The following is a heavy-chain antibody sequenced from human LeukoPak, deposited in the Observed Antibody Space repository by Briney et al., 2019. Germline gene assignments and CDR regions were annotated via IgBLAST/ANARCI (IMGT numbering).Heavy chain of an antibody. CDR3: AREYPPRYSSDAFDI. D-gene: IGHD5-18*01. J-gene: IGHJ3*02. CDR2: IKQDGSEK. Sequence: GGSLRLSCAASGFTFSSYWMSWVRQAPRKGLEWVANIKQDGSEKYYVDSVKGRLTISRDNAKNSLYLQMNSLRAEDTAVYYCAREYPPRYSSDAFDIWGQGTMVTVSS. V-gene: IGHV3-7*01. CDR1: GFTFSSYW.